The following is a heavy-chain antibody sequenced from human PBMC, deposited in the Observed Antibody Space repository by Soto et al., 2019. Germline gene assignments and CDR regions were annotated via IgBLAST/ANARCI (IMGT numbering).Heavy chain of an antibody. J-gene: IGHJ4*02. CDR1: GSTFTSYG. Sequence: ASVKVSCKASGSTFTSYGISWVRQAPGQGLEWMGWISAYNGNTNYAQKLQGRVTMTTDTSTSTAYMELRSLRSDDPAVYYCARVYYDSSGYPDYFDYWGQGTLVTVSS. CDR3: ARVYYDSSGYPDYFDY. V-gene: IGHV1-18*01. D-gene: IGHD3-22*01. CDR2: ISAYNGNT.